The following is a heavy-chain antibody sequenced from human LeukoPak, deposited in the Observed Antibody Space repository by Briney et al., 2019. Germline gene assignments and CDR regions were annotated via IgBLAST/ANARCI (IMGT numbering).Heavy chain of an antibody. J-gene: IGHJ5*02. CDR2: IYHSGSP. CDR3: ARAYSSGWSSGVDWFDP. D-gene: IGHD6-19*01. CDR1: GGSISSNNW. V-gene: IGHV4-4*02. Sequence: SGTLSLTCAVSGGSISSNNWWGWVRQPPGKGLEWIGEIYHSGSPNYNPSLKSRVTTSVDKSRNHFSLNLSSVTAADTAVYYCARAYSSGWSSGVDWFDPWGQGTLVTVSS.